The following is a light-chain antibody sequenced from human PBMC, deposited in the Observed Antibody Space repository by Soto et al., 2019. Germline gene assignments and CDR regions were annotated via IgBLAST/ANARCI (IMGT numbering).Light chain of an antibody. CDR3: QQYENLPT. CDR2: DAS. CDR1: QNINNY. V-gene: IGKV1-33*01. J-gene: IGKJ5*01. Sequence: IHVTQSLSSLSASVGNRVTLTCHARQNINNYLHWYQQKPGRAPKLLIYDASNLEAGVPSRFRGSGSGTDFTFTISRLQPEDIATYYCQQYENLPTFGQGTRLEIK.